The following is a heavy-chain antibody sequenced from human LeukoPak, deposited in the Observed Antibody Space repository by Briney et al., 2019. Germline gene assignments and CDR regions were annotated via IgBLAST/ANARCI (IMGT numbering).Heavy chain of an antibody. CDR2: VYYDGGT. CDR3: ARETGGSSRTEH. V-gene: IGHV4-39*07. J-gene: IGHJ4*02. CDR1: GGSISDGAYF. D-gene: IGHD6-13*01. Sequence: SETLSLTCTVSGGSISDGAYFWAWIRQPPGKGLEWIGSVYYDGGTSYNPSLKSRVNMAVDTSKNQFSLRLSSVTAADTAVYFCARETGGSSRTEHWGQGTLVTVSS.